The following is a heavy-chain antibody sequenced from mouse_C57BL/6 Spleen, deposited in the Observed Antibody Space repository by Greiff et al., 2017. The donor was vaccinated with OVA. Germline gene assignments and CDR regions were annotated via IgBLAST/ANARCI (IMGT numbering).Heavy chain of an antibody. CDR3: AREGYYGSSSLAY. CDR1: GCTFTSYG. D-gene: IGHD1-1*01. CDR2: IYPRSGNT. V-gene: IGHV1-81*01. J-gene: IGHJ3*01. Sequence: QVQLQQSGAELARPGASVKLSCKASGCTFTSYGISWVKQRTGQGLEWIGEIYPRSGNTYYNEKFKGKATLTADKSSSTAYMELRSLTSEDSAVYFGAREGYYGSSSLAYWGQGTLVTVSA.